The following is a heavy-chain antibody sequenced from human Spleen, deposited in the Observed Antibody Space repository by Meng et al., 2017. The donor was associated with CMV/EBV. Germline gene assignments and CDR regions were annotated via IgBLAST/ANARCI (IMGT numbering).Heavy chain of an antibody. J-gene: IGHJ4*02. Sequence: ASVKVSCKASGYTFTGYFMHWVRQAPGHGLGYMGWVNPYTGGANFAQNFQGRVTMTKDTSINTAYMELSSLRSEDTAVYYCARAWGDIVVVPAAMTADYWGQGTLVTVSS. D-gene: IGHD2-2*01. CDR2: VNPYTGGA. CDR1: GYTFTGYF. CDR3: ARAWGDIVVVPAAMTADY. V-gene: IGHV1-2*02.